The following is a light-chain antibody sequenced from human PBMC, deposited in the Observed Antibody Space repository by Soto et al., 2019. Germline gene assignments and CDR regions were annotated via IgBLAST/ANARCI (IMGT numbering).Light chain of an antibody. V-gene: IGKV3-20*01. CDR2: GAS. Sequence: EIVLTQSPGTLSLSPGERATLSCRASQTVTSSYLAWYQQKPGQAPRLLIYGASSRATGIPDRLSGSGSGTDFTLTIIRLEPEDFAVYYCQQYGSSPPTFGQGTKV. CDR1: QTVTSSY. CDR3: QQYGSSPPT. J-gene: IGKJ1*01.